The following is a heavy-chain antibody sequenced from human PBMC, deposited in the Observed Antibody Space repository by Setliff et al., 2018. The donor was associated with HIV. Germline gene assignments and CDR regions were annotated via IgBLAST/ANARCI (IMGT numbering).Heavy chain of an antibody. D-gene: IGHD5-18*01. CDR3: ARVPSGPRGDSHGY. CDR1: GYTFTGHY. Sequence: ASVKVSCKASGYTFTGHYMHWVRQAPGQGLQWMGWINPNNGDTSYAQRFQGRITMTRDMSINTVFMELSSLRSDDTAVFYCARVPSGPRGDSHGYWGQGTLVTVSS. V-gene: IGHV1-2*02. J-gene: IGHJ4*02. CDR2: INPNNGDT.